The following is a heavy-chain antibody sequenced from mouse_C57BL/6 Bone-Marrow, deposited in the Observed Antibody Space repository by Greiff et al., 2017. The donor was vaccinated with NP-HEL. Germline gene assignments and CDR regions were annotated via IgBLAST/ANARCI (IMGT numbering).Heavy chain of an antibody. V-gene: IGHV5-12*01. D-gene: IGHD2-4*01. Sequence: EVKLMESGGGLVQPGGSLKLSCAASGFTFSDYYMYWVRQTPEKRLEWVAYISNGGGSTYYPDTVKGRFTISRDNAKNTLYLQMSRLKSEDTAMYYCARDYYDYQGGAMDYWGQGTSVTVSS. J-gene: IGHJ4*01. CDR2: ISNGGGST. CDR1: GFTFSDYY. CDR3: ARDYYDYQGGAMDY.